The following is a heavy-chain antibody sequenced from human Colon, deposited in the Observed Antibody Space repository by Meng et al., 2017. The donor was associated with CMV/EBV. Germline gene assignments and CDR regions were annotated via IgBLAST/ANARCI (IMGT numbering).Heavy chain of an antibody. CDR2: ITHTSDT. D-gene: IGHD6-13*01. V-gene: IGHV3-21*06. J-gene: IGHJ4*02. CDR3: ARGWPPDY. CDR1: GFTFSSYS. Sequence: SWSTSGFTFSSYSLNWVRQAPGKGLEWVSSITHTSDTYYADSLKGRFTLSRDNAQNSVYLQMDSLTAEDTAIYYCARGWPPDYWGQGTLVTVSS.